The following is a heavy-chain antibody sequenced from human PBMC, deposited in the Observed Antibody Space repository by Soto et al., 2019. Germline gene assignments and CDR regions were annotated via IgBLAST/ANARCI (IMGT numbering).Heavy chain of an antibody. CDR2: IKQDGSDK. CDR3: AKVKSLAGQE. V-gene: IGHV3-7*05. CDR1: GFTFSSYW. Sequence: EVQLVESGGGLVQPGGSLRLSCAASGFTFSSYWMSWVRQAPGKGLEGVANIKQDGSDKYYVDSVKGRFTISRDNARNSLYLQMNSLTAEDTAIYFGAKVKSLAGQEWGQGTLVTVSS. D-gene: IGHD6-6*01. J-gene: IGHJ4*02.